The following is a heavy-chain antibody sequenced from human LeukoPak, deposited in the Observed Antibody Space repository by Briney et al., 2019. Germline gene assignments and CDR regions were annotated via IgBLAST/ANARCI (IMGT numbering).Heavy chain of an antibody. CDR3: AKSATKYNDDIES. CDR2: ISDDGSNK. D-gene: IGHD5/OR15-5a*01. CDR1: GFTFRSYG. Sequence: GSLRLSCVASGFTFRSYGIHWVRQAPGKGLEWAALISDDGSNKDYADSVKGRFTISRDNSKNTVYLQMNSLRPEDTAVYFCAKSATKYNDDIESWGQGTLVTVSS. J-gene: IGHJ4*02. V-gene: IGHV3-30*18.